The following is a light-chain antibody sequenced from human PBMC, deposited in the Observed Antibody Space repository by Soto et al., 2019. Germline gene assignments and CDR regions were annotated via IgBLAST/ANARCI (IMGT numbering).Light chain of an antibody. J-gene: IGKJ4*01. CDR2: DAS. CDR1: QDISNY. Sequence: DIQMTQSPSSLSASVGDRVTITCQASQDISNYLNWYQQKPGKAPKLLIYDASNLETGVPSRLSKSGSGTDFTFTISSLQPEDIATYYCQQYDNLLTFGGGTKVEIK. CDR3: QQYDNLLT. V-gene: IGKV1-33*01.